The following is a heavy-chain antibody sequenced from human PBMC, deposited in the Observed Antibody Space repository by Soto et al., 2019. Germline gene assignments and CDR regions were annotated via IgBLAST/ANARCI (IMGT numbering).Heavy chain of an antibody. V-gene: IGHV3-23*01. Sequence: EVQLLESGGGLVQPGGSLRVSCAASGFTFSSNAMSWVRQAPGKGLEWVSAISGSGGSTFYADSVKGRFTISRDNSKNTLYLQMNSLRAEDTAVYYCAKEFENRYVVDYWGQGTLVTVSS. CDR2: ISGSGGST. CDR3: AKEFENRYVVDY. CDR1: GFTFSSNA. D-gene: IGHD1-20*01. J-gene: IGHJ4*02.